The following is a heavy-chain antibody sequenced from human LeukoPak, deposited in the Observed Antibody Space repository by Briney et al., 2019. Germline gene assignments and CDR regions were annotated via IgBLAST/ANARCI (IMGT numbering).Heavy chain of an antibody. Sequence: GGSLRLSCTASGFTFGDYAMSWVRQAPGKGLEWVGFIRSKAYGGTTEYAASVKGRFTISRDDSKSIAYLQMNSLKTEDTAVYYCTRDEYYDFWSGYIDAFDIWGQGTMVTVSS. D-gene: IGHD3-3*01. CDR3: TRDEYYDFWSGYIDAFDI. J-gene: IGHJ3*02. V-gene: IGHV3-49*04. CDR1: GFTFGDYA. CDR2: IRSKAYGGTT.